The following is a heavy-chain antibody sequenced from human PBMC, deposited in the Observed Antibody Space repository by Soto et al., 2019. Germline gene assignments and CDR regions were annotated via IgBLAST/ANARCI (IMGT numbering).Heavy chain of an antibody. D-gene: IGHD5-12*01. CDR2: SSGSGGST. CDR3: AREGYGMPHYFDA. V-gene: IGHV3-23*01. Sequence: GGSLRLSCAAAGFTLSSYAMSWVRQAPGKGLEWVSASSGSGGSTYYADCVKGRFTISRDNSKNTLYLERNRLRAEATAVYYCAREGYGMPHYFDAGGPGTLVTVSS. J-gene: IGHJ4*02. CDR1: GFTLSSYA.